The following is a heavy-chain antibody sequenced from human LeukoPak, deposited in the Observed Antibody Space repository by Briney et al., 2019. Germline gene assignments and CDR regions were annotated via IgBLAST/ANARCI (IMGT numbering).Heavy chain of an antibody. CDR2: IKQDGSEK. CDR3: ARDPRRGYGDYYGY. CDR1: GFTFSSYW. V-gene: IGHV3-7*01. J-gene: IGHJ4*02. Sequence: PGGSLRLSCAASGFTFSSYWMSWVRQAPGKGLEWVANIKQDGSEKYYVDSVKGRFTISRDNAKNSLYLQMNSLRAEDTAVHYCARDPRRGYGDYYGYWGQGTLVTVSS. D-gene: IGHD4-17*01.